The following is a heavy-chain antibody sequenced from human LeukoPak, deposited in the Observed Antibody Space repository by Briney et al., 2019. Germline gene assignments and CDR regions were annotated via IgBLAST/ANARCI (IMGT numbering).Heavy chain of an antibody. D-gene: IGHD4-17*01. Sequence: GESLKISCRGSGYTFSSCWIKWVGQMPGKGGEWMGRSDPSDSYTYYSPSFQGHVTISADKSISTASLQWSSLKASETAMYYCARYGPAATAGDFWGQGTLVTVSP. CDR1: GYTFSSCW. CDR3: ARYGPAATAGDF. CDR2: SDPSDSYT. J-gene: IGHJ4*02. V-gene: IGHV5-10-1*01.